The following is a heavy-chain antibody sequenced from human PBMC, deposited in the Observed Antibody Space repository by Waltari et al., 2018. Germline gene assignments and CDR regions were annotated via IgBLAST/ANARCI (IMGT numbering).Heavy chain of an antibody. D-gene: IGHD3-3*02. CDR1: GFTFSDYA. Sequence: QVQLVETGGGVVQPGKSLSLSCAVSGFTFSDYAMHWVRQAPGRGLEWVALTSYDGSNQDYADFVKGRFTISRDNSKNTLYLQMNTLRPEDTAVYYCAKDGFHFWSGYHSPDYWGQGTLVTVSS. V-gene: IGHV3-30*04. J-gene: IGHJ4*02. CDR2: TSYDGSNQ. CDR3: AKDGFHFWSGYHSPDY.